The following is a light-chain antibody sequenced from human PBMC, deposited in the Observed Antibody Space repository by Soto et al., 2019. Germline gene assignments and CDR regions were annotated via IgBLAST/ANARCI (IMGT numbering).Light chain of an antibody. CDR2: GAS. V-gene: IGKV3-15*01. J-gene: IGKJ2*01. CDR1: KAVGYN. Sequence: EVVMTQSPATLYVSPGEGVTLSCRASKAVGYNLAWYQHKPCKAPRLLIYGASTRVTGIPTRFSGSWSGTEGTLTYSSLQSEDFAIEDCQQSYTCGKGTKLDSK. CDR3: QQSYT.